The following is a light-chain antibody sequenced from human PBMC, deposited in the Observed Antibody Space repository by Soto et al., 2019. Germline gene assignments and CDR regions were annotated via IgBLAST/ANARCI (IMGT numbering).Light chain of an antibody. CDR3: QSYDSTLSGVL. J-gene: IGLJ2*01. V-gene: IGLV1-40*01. CDR1: SSNIGAGYD. CDR2: GNS. Sequence: QSVLTQPPSVSGAPGQRVTISCTGSSSNIGAGYDVHWYQQLPGTAPKLLIYGNSNRPSGVPDRFSGSKSGTSASLAITGLQAEDEAEYYCQSYDSTLSGVLFGGGTKLTVL.